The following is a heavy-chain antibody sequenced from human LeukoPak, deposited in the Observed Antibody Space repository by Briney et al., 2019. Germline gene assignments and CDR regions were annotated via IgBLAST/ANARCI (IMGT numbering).Heavy chain of an antibody. V-gene: IGHV1-18*01. CDR2: ISAYNGNT. J-gene: IGHJ5*02. Sequence: ASVKVSCKASGYTFTSYGISWVRQAPGQGLEWMGWISAYNGNTNYAQKLQGRVTMTTDTSTSTAYMELRSLRSDDTAVYYCARVTLAAAGTGDWFDPWGQGTLVTVSS. CDR1: GYTFTSYG. D-gene: IGHD6-13*01. CDR3: ARVTLAAAGTGDWFDP.